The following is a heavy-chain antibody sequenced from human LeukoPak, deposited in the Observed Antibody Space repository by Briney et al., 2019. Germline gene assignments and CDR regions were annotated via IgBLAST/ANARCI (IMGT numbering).Heavy chain of an antibody. D-gene: IGHD3/OR15-3a*01. CDR3: AREAVTIFALVRTQTTKSPHRFDP. V-gene: IGHV1-46*01. J-gene: IGHJ5*02. CDR2: INPGGGST. CDR1: GYTFTGYH. Sequence: ASVKVSCKASGYTFTGYHMHWVRQAPGQGLEWMGIINPGGGSTNYAQNFQGRVTMTRDMSTSTVYMELSSLRSEDTAVYYCAREAVTIFALVRTQTTKSPHRFDPWGQGTLVTVSS.